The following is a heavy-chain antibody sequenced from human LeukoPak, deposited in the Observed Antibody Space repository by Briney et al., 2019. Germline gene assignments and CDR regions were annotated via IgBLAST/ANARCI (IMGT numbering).Heavy chain of an antibody. CDR1: GFTVSDYY. Sequence: HPGGSLRLSCAASGFTVSDYYMTWIRQAPGKGLDWVSYISFSGSTIYYADSVKGRFIISRDTAKNSLYLRMNSLRAEDTAVYYCVRGMGGGVSNFDYWGQGTLVTVSS. CDR2: ISFSGSTI. CDR3: VRGMGGGVSNFDY. D-gene: IGHD3-16*01. J-gene: IGHJ4*02. V-gene: IGHV3-11*04.